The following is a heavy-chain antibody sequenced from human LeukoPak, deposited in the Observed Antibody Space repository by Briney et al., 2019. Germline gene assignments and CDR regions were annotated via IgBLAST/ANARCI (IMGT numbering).Heavy chain of an antibody. J-gene: IGHJ4*02. CDR3: ARDGDSRD. CDR1: GASISSYY. D-gene: IGHD3-22*01. Sequence: PSETLSLTCTVSGASISSYYWSWIRQPAGRGLEWIGRIYTTGGTNYNPSLKSRVTMSVDTSKNQFSLKLTSVTAADTAVYYCARDGDSRDWGQGTLVTVSS. CDR2: IYTTGGT. V-gene: IGHV4-4*07.